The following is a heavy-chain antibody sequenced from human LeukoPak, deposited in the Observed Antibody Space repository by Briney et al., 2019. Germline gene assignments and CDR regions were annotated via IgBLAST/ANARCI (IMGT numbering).Heavy chain of an antibody. J-gene: IGHJ4*02. Sequence: SETLSLTCTVSGGSISRGDYYWSWIRQPPGKGLEWIGYIYYSGSTYYNPSLKSRVTISVDTSKNQFSLKLSSVTAAYTAVYYCSREVAGIQLFVHWGQGTLVTVSS. CDR3: SREVAGIQLFVH. CDR1: GGSISRGDYY. V-gene: IGHV4-30-4*02. D-gene: IGHD5-18*01. CDR2: IYYSGST.